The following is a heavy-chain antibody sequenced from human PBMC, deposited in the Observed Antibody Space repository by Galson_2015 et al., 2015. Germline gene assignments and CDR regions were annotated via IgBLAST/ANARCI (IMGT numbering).Heavy chain of an antibody. Sequence: SLRLSCAASGFTFSSYWMSWVRQAPGKGLERVANIKQDGSEKYYVDSVKGRFTISRDNAKNSLYLQMNSLRAEDTAVYYCARRGPTYYYDSSGSDYDYWGQGTLVTVSS. CDR1: GFTFSSYW. J-gene: IGHJ4*02. V-gene: IGHV3-7*03. CDR2: IKQDGSEK. D-gene: IGHD3-22*01. CDR3: ARRGPTYYYDSSGSDYDY.